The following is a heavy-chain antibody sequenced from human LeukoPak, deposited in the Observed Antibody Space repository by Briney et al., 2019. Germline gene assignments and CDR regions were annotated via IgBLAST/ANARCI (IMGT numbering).Heavy chain of an antibody. CDR2: IFPSGDEI. V-gene: IGHV3-23*01. Sequence: PGGSLRLSCAASGFTFSTFAMIWVRQPPGKGLEWVSSIFPSGDEIHYADSVKGRFTISRDNSKNTLFLQMNSLRAEDTAIYHCARAEHWLAPDSWGQGTLVTVSS. J-gene: IGHJ4*02. CDR3: ARAEHWLAPDS. CDR1: GFTFSTFA. D-gene: IGHD6-19*01.